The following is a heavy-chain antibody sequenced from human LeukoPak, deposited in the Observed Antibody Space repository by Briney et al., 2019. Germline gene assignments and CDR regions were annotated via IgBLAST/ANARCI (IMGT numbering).Heavy chain of an antibody. Sequence: SQTLSLTCTVSDGSISSGSYYWSWIRQPAGKGLEWIGRIYTSGSTNYNPSLKSRVTISVDTSKNQFSLKLSSVTAADTAVYYCARGGYGDPIDYWGQGTLVTVSS. J-gene: IGHJ4*02. V-gene: IGHV4-61*02. CDR2: IYTSGST. D-gene: IGHD4-17*01. CDR1: DGSISSGSYY. CDR3: ARGGYGDPIDY.